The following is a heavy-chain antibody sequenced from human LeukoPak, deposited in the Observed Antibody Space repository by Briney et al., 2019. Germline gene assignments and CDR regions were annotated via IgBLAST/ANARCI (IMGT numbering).Heavy chain of an antibody. V-gene: IGHV4-4*07. D-gene: IGHD2-2*01. CDR2: IYTSGST. Sequence: SETLSLTCTVSGGSISSYYWSWIRQPTGKGLEWIGRIYTSGSTNYNPSLKSRVTMSVDTSKNQFSLKLSSVTAADTAVYYCARDQDVVVPAAYNWFDPWGQGTLVTVSS. J-gene: IGHJ5*02. CDR3: ARDQDVVVPAAYNWFDP. CDR1: GGSISSYY.